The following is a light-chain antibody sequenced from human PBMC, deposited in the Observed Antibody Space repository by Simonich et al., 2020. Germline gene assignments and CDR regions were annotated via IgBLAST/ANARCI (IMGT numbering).Light chain of an antibody. CDR1: SSDVGSYNL. J-gene: IGLJ3*02. CDR3: CSYAGSSTWV. Sequence: QSALTQPVSVSGSPGPSITISCTGTSSDVGSYNLVSWYQQHPRKAPKLMIYEGSKAPSWVSKRFSGSKSGNTASLTSSGLQAEDEADYYCCSYAGSSTWVFGGGTKLTVL. V-gene: IGLV2-23*01. CDR2: EGS.